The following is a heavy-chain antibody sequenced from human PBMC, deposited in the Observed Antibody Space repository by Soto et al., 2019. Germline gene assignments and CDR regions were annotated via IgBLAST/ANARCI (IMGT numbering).Heavy chain of an antibody. Sequence: GGSLRLSCAASGFTFSSYAMSWVRQAPGKGLEWVSAISGSGGSTYYADSVKGRFTISRDNSKNTLYLQMKSLRAEDTAVYYCASHQAYVGFGYIDYWGQGTLVTVSS. CDR3: ASHQAYVGFGYIDY. D-gene: IGHD2-2*02. V-gene: IGHV3-23*01. J-gene: IGHJ4*02. CDR2: ISGSGGST. CDR1: GFTFSSYA.